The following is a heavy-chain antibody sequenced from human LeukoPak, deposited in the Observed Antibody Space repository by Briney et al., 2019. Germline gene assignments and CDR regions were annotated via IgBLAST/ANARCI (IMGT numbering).Heavy chain of an antibody. CDR2: VHYTRTYSGTT. J-gene: IGHJ3*02. D-gene: IGHD2-2*01. CDR3: ARHMAHQAGAPI. Sequence: SETLSLTCTVSSGSIGSDAIYWGWIRQSPGKGLECIGSVHYTRTYSGTTLYNPSLKCRLTMSVAPSLNLFSLKLTSVAPADTAVSYCARHMAHQAGAPIWGQGTMVTVSS. CDR1: SGSIGSDAIY. V-gene: IGHV4-39*01.